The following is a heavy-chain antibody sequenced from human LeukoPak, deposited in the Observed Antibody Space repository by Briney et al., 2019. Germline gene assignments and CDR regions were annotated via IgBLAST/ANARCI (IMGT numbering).Heavy chain of an antibody. Sequence: SETLSLTCAVSGDSISNRNCWTWVRQPPGKGLEWIGEIYHNGATNYKPSLKSRVTMSLDKSKNQFSLKLNSVTAADTAVYYCVRNAGNSDYDSWGQGTLVIVSS. CDR2: IYHNGAT. V-gene: IGHV4-4*02. CDR1: GDSISNRNC. J-gene: IGHJ4*02. D-gene: IGHD4-23*01. CDR3: VRNAGNSDYDS.